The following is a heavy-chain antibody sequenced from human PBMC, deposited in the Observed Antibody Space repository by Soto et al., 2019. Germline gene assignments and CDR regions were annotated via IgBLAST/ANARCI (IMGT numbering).Heavy chain of an antibody. CDR2: TYHSGST. J-gene: IGHJ6*02. CDR1: GGSISSGGYS. Sequence: SETLSLTCAVSGGSISSGGYSWSWIRQPPGKGLEWIGYTYHSGSTYYNPSLKSRVTISVDRSKNQFSLKLSSVTAADTAVYYCASRSLRGKDVWGQGTTVTVSS. CDR3: ASRSLRGKDV. V-gene: IGHV4-30-2*01. D-gene: IGHD3-10*01.